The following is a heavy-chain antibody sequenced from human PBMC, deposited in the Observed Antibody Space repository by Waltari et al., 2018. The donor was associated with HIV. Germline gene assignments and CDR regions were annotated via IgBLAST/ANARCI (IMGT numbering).Heavy chain of an antibody. V-gene: IGHV3-9*01. CDR1: GFTFDAYG. D-gene: IGHD5-18*01. CDR2: MSSNGGSI. CDR3: GKVSMRRSAGDRYSYVGN. Sequence: EVQLVESGGGLVQPGRSLSLYCVASGFTFDAYGMHCARQDPGKVEDCVSCMSSNGGSIDCADSVKGRFTSARDNARNSLYRQMDSLRGDDTAFDFCGKVSMRRSAGDRYSYVGNWGQGTLVTVSS. J-gene: IGHJ4*02.